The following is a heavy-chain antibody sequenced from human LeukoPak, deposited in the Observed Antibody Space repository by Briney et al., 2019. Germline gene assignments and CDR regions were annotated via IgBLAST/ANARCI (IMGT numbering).Heavy chain of an antibody. V-gene: IGHV3-23*01. Sequence: GGSLRLSCAASGFTFSSYAMSWVRQAPGKGLEWVSAISGSGVNTYYANSVKGRFTISRDNSKNTLYLQMNSLRAEDTALYYCAKVYDSSGYYFFFDYWGQGTLVTVSS. CDR1: GFTFSSYA. J-gene: IGHJ4*02. CDR3: AKVYDSSGYYFFFDY. CDR2: ISGSGVNT. D-gene: IGHD3-22*01.